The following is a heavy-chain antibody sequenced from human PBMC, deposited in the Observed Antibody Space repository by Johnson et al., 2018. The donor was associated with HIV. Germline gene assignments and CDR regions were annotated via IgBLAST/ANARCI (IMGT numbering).Heavy chain of an antibody. CDR1: GFTFSDYY. J-gene: IGHJ3*02. Sequence: QVQLVESGGGLVQPGGSLRLSCAASGFTFSDYYMTWIRQAPGKRLEWVSYISSSGTNRYYADSVKGRFTISRDISKNTLHLQMNSLRAEDTAVYYCARGGYNWNDFLNDAFDMWGQGTVVTVSS. V-gene: IGHV3-11*04. CDR3: ARGGYNWNDFLNDAFDM. D-gene: IGHD1-1*01. CDR2: ISSSGTNR.